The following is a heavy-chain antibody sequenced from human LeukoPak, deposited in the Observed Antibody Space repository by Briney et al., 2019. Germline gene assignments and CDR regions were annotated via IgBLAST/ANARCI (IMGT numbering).Heavy chain of an antibody. Sequence: PSETLSLTCTVSGGSISSYYWSWIRQPPGKGLEWIGYIYYSGSTNYNPSLKSRVTISVDTSKNQFSLKLSSVTAADTAVYYCARRGYDHYYGMGVWGQGTTVTVSS. CDR3: ARRGYDHYYGMGV. J-gene: IGHJ6*02. CDR1: GGSISSYY. V-gene: IGHV4-59*08. D-gene: IGHD5-12*01. CDR2: IYYSGST.